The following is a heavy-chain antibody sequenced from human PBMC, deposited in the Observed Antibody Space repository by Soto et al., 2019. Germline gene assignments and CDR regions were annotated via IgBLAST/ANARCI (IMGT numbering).Heavy chain of an antibody. Sequence: QVLLQESGPGLVQPSGTLSLSCVVSGVSISSNYYWGWVRQPPGKGLEWLGDISHIGSVNYNPSLKSRVTISMDKSQNQFSLKVNSVTGADTAVSYCARSFGWYAIDYWGQGTLVIVSS. V-gene: IGHV4-4*02. D-gene: IGHD6-19*01. CDR2: ISHIGSV. CDR1: GVSISSNYY. J-gene: IGHJ4*02. CDR3: ARSFGWYAIDY.